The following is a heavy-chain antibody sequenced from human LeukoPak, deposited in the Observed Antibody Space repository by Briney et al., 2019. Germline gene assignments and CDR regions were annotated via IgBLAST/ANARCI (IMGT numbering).Heavy chain of an antibody. V-gene: IGHV1-69*04. D-gene: IGHD3-3*01. Sequence: SVKVSFTASGGTFSIYAISWVRQAPGQGLEWMGRIIPILGIANYAQKFQGRVTITADKSTSTAYMELSSLRSEDTAVYYCARPARRYYDFWSGSPDWFDPWGQGTLVTVSS. CDR2: IIPILGIA. J-gene: IGHJ5*02. CDR1: GGTFSIYA. CDR3: ARPARRYYDFWSGSPDWFDP.